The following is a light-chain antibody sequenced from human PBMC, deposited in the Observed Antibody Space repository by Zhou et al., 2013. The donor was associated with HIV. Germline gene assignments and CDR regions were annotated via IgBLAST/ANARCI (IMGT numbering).Light chain of an antibody. CDR1: QSVRANS. CDR3: QQSGSSPLYT. J-gene: IGKJ2*01. V-gene: IGKV3-20*01. CDR2: GAS. Sequence: ELVLTQSPGTLSLSPGERATLSCRASQSVRANSLAWYQQKPGQAPRLLIHGASSRATGIPDRFSGNGSGTDFTLTVNSLEPEDFAMYYCQQSGSSPLYTFGQGTKLEIK.